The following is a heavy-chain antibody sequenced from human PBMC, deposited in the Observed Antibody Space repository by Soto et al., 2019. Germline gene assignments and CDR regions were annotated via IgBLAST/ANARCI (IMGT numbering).Heavy chain of an antibody. Sequence: PSETLSLTCTVSGGSISSGGYYWSWIRQHPGNGLEWIGYIYYSGSTYYNPSLKSRVTISVDTSKNQFSLKLSSVTAADTAVYYCARGPKGDYDVGEYYYYYMDVWGKGTTVTVSS. CDR1: GGSISSGGYY. CDR2: IYYSGST. J-gene: IGHJ6*03. D-gene: IGHD3-10*01. V-gene: IGHV4-31*03. CDR3: ARGPKGDYDVGEYYYYYMDV.